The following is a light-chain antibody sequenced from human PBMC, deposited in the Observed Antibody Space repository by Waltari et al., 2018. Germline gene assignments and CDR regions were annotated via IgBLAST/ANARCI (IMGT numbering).Light chain of an antibody. CDR3: STWDHSLNGRV. J-gene: IGLJ3*02. Sequence: QSALNQEASVSGTVGQKVTLSCTGNNNNIGTYGVGWYQQISHGPPKSVMFGISPPPAPPDRFSGAKTGTTASLTSSGRQPEDEGDYYCSTWDHSLNGRVFGGGTKLTVL. V-gene: IGLV1-36*01. CDR2: GI. CDR1: NNNIGTYG.